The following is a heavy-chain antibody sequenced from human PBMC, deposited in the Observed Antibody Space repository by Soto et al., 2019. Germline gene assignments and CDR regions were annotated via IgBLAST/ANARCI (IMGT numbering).Heavy chain of an antibody. CDR2: VNNGGGGT. V-gene: IGHV3-23*01. CDR1: GFTFSIYA. Sequence: GGSLRLSCAASGFTFSIYAMTWVRQAPGKGPEWISTVNNGGGGTYYADSVKGRFTISRDNSKNTLYLQVSSLRAEDTAVYYCAKERLGRGIDYWGQGILVTVSS. CDR3: AKERLGRGIDY. D-gene: IGHD3-10*01. J-gene: IGHJ4*02.